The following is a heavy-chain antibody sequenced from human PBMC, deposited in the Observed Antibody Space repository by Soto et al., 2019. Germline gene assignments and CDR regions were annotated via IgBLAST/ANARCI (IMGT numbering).Heavy chain of an antibody. J-gene: IGHJ6*02. CDR1: GHRFTTYW. CDR3: ASPTMTSTSFYYAMDV. D-gene: IGHD4-17*01. CDR2: INPTDSET. V-gene: IGHV5-10-1*01. Sequence: GESLKISCKTSGHRFTTYWISWVRQMPGKGMEYMGKINPTDSETNYSPSFEGHVTFSVDRSTSTAYVRWNSLKASDTAMYYCASPTMTSTSFYYAMDVWGQGTTVTVSS.